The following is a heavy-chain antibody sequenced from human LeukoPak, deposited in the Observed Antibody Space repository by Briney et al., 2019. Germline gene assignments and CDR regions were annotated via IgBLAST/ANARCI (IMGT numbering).Heavy chain of an antibody. Sequence: AGGSLRLSCAVSGITLSNYGMSWVRQAPGKGLEWVSAISGSGGSTYYADSVKGRFTISRDNSKNTLYLQMNSLRAEDTAVYYCAKDGPMANIVVVPAAEFDYWGQGTLVTVSS. J-gene: IGHJ4*02. CDR2: ISGSGGST. CDR1: GITLSNYG. CDR3: AKDGPMANIVVVPAAEFDY. D-gene: IGHD2-2*01. V-gene: IGHV3-23*01.